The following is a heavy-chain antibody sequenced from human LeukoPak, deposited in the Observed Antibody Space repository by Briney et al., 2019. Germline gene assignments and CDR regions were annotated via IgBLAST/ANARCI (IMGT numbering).Heavy chain of an antibody. V-gene: IGHV1-18*01. CDR3: AADSDGFGELRYFDY. CDR2: ISAYNGNT. D-gene: IGHD3-10*01. Sequence: ASVKVSCKASGYTFTSYGISWVRQAPGQGLEWMGWISAYNGNTNYAQTLQGRVTMTTDTSTSTAYMELRSLRSDDTAVYYCAADSDGFGELRYFDYWGQGTLVTVSS. CDR1: GYTFTSYG. J-gene: IGHJ4*02.